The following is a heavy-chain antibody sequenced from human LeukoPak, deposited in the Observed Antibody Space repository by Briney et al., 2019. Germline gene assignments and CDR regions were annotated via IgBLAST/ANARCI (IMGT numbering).Heavy chain of an antibody. D-gene: IGHD6-19*01. CDR3: AKDWWWLVRLYFDY. CDR2: ISGRGGST. J-gene: IGHJ4*02. V-gene: IGHV3-23*01. Sequence: GGSLRLSCAASGFTFSSYAMSWVRQAPGKGLEWVSAISGRGGSTYYADSVKGRFTIARDNSKNTLYLQMNSLRAEDTAVYYCAKDWWWLVRLYFDYWGQGTLVTVSS. CDR1: GFTFSSYA.